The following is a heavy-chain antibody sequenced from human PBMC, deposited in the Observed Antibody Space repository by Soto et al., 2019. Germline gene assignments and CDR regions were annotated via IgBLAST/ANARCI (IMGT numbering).Heavy chain of an antibody. V-gene: IGHV1-69*06. Sequence: RASVKVSCKASGGTFSSYAISWVRQAPGQGLEWMGGIIPIFGTANYAQKFQGRVTITADKSTSTAYMELSSLRSEDTAVYYCARAYTVTNIPLDYWGQGTLVTVSS. D-gene: IGHD4-17*01. CDR1: GGTFSSYA. CDR3: ARAYTVTNIPLDY. CDR2: IIPIFGTA. J-gene: IGHJ4*02.